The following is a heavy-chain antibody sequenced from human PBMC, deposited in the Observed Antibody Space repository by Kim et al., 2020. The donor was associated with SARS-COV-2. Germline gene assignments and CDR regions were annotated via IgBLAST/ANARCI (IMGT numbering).Heavy chain of an antibody. Sequence: GGSLRLSCAASGFTFSDHNMNWVRQAPGKGLEWVGLTRNKAKSYTTEYAASVKGRFTISRDDSKNSLHLQMNSLKTEDTAVYYCARGRALSYYGLDVWGQGTTVTVSS. CDR2: TRNKAKSYTT. CDR1: GFTFSDHN. J-gene: IGHJ6*02. CDR3: ARGRALSYYGLDV. V-gene: IGHV3-72*01.